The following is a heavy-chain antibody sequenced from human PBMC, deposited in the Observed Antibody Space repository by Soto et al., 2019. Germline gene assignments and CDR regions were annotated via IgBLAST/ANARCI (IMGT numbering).Heavy chain of an antibody. CDR2: IVVGSGNT. CDR3: AARGYSGYDHFDY. J-gene: IGHJ4*02. Sequence: SVKVSCKASGFTFTSSAMQWVRQARGQRLEWIGWIVVGSGNTNYAQKFQERVTITRDMSTSTAYMELSSLRSEDTAVYYCAARGYSGYDHFDYWGQGTLVTVSS. D-gene: IGHD5-12*01. V-gene: IGHV1-58*02. CDR1: GFTFTSSA.